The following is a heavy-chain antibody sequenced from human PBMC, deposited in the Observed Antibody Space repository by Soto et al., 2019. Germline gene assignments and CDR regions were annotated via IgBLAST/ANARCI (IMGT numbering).Heavy chain of an antibody. D-gene: IGHD2-15*01. CDR1: VYTFTNSD. V-gene: IGHV1-8*01. CDR2: MNPDSGHA. Sequence: ASVKVPFNASVYTFTNSDINWVRQAAGRGLEWMGWMNPDSGHAAYAQKFQGRVTLTTSTSTSTVYMEMRSLGSEDTAVYYCARRPHCSGGICYYGLDNWGQGTLVTVSS. J-gene: IGHJ4*02. CDR3: ARRPHCSGGICYYGLDN.